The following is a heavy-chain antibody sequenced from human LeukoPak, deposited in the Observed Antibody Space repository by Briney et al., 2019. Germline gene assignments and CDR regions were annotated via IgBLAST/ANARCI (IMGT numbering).Heavy chain of an antibody. J-gene: IGHJ4*02. Sequence: QPGGSLRLSCAASGFTFSSYAMSWVRQAPGQGLEWVSTISGSGGSTYYADSVKGRFTISRDNSKNTLYLQMNSLRAEDTAVYYCAKGLWYSSGWCYDYWGQGTLVTVSS. D-gene: IGHD6-19*01. CDR1: GFTFSSYA. CDR2: ISGSGGST. CDR3: AKGLWYSSGWCYDY. V-gene: IGHV3-23*01.